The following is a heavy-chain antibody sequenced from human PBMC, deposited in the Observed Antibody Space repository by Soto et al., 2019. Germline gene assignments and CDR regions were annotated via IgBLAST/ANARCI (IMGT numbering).Heavy chain of an antibody. Sequence: SETLSLTCSVSGGSISSSSSYWGWIRQPPGKGLEWIGSIYYSGTTYYNPSLKSRVTMSVDKSENQFSLKLSSVTAADTAVYYCARVSGSYYYGMDVWGQGTTVTVSS. CDR3: ARVSGSYYYGMDV. CDR1: GGSISSSSSY. J-gene: IGHJ6*02. D-gene: IGHD1-26*01. V-gene: IGHV4-39*07. CDR2: IYYSGTT.